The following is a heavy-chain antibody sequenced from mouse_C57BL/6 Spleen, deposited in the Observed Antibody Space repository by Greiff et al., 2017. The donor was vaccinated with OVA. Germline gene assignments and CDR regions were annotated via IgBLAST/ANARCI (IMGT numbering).Heavy chain of an antibody. CDR3: ARDYDGSSYGAMDY. V-gene: IGHV1-82*01. J-gene: IGHJ4*01. D-gene: IGHD1-1*01. CDR2: IYPGDGDT. CDR1: GYAFSSSW. Sequence: QVQLQQSGPELVKPGASVKISCKASGYAFSSSWMNWVKQRPGKGLEWIGRIYPGDGDTNYNGKFKGKATLTADKSSSTAYMQLSSLTSADSAVYFCARDYDGSSYGAMDYWGQGTSVTVSS.